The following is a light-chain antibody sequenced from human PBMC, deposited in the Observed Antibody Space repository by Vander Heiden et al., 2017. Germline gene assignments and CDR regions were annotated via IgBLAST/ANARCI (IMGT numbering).Light chain of an antibody. J-gene: IGKJ2*01. CDR2: AAS. CDR1: QGISSY. V-gene: IGKV1-8*01. Sequence: AIRMTQSPSSFSASTGDSVTITCRASQGISSYLAWYQPKPGKAPKLPIYAASTLQSGVPSRFSCSGSGTDFTLTISRLQCEDFATYYCQQYYSYPYTFGQGTKLEIK. CDR3: QQYYSYPYT.